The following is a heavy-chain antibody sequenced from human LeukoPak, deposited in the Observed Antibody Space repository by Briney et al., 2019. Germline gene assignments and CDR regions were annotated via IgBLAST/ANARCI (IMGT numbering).Heavy chain of an antibody. D-gene: IGHD3-9*01. CDR3: AKWGDYDVLTGYYVSDY. CDR2: ITGSGGNT. CDR1: GFTFSNYA. Sequence: GGSLILSCAASGFTFSNYAMSWVRQAPGKGLEWVSAITGSGGNTYYADSVKGRFTISRDNSKNTVFLQMNRLRAEDTAVYYCAKWGDYDVLTGYYVSDYWGQGTLVTVSS. J-gene: IGHJ4*02. V-gene: IGHV3-23*01.